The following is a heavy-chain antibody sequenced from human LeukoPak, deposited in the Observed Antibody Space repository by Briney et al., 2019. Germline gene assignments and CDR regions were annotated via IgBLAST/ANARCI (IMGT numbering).Heavy chain of an antibody. CDR1: GYSFTSNY. D-gene: IGHD3-22*01. Sequence: ASVKVSCKVSGYSFTSNYIHWVRQAPGQGLEWMGMIYPRDGSTNYAQKLQGRVTMTTDTSTSTAYMELRSLRSDDTAVYYCARIGPKFHYDSSGYYPNWFDPWGQGTLVTVSS. V-gene: IGHV1-46*01. CDR3: ARIGPKFHYDSSGYYPNWFDP. J-gene: IGHJ5*02. CDR2: IYPRDGST.